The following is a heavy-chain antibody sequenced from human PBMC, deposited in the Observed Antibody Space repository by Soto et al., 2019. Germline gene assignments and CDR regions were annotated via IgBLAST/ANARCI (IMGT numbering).Heavy chain of an antibody. Sequence: QVQLVQSGAEVKKPGASVKVSCKASGYTFTSYAMHWVRQAPGQRLEWMGWIDAGYGNTKYSQKFQGRVTITRDTSASTAYMELSSLRSEDTAMYYCARGTGYCTNGVCDPYYYMDVWGKGTTVTVSS. V-gene: IGHV1-3*01. D-gene: IGHD2-8*01. CDR1: GYTFTSYA. CDR2: IDAGYGNT. CDR3: ARGTGYCTNGVCDPYYYMDV. J-gene: IGHJ6*03.